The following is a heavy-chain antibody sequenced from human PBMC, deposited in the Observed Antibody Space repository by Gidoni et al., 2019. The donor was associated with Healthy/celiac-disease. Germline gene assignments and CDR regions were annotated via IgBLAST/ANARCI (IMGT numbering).Heavy chain of an antibody. D-gene: IGHD6-19*01. Sequence: QLFQSGAVVKKLVSSVYVSCNPSGGTFSSYAISWVRQAHGQGLEWMGRIIPILGIANYAQEFQGRVTITADKSTSTAYMELSSLRSEDTAGYYCAREESSGSSYWGQGTLVTVSS. V-gene: IGHV1-69*04. CDR2: IIPILGIA. CDR3: AREESSGSSY. CDR1: GGTFSSYA. J-gene: IGHJ4*02.